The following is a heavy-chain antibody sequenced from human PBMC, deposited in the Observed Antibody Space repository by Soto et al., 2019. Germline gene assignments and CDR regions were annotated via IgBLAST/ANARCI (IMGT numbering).Heavy chain of an antibody. D-gene: IGHD2-15*01. CDR2: ITSTGNT. CDR3: AKDWWDG. CDR1: GFTFSSYA. Sequence: EVQLLESGGGLVQPGGSLRLSCAGSGFTFSSYAMSWVSQAPGRGLEWVSTITSTGNTHYADSVKGRFTISRDNSNNTLYLQINSLRAEDTAVYYCAKDWWDGWGQGTTVTVSS. V-gene: IGHV3-23*01. J-gene: IGHJ6*02.